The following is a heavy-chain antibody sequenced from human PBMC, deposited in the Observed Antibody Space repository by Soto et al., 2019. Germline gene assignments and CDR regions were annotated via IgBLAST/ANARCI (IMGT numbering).Heavy chain of an antibody. Sequence: PGGSLRLSGAACGFTFNNYYMHWVRQATGRGLEWVAVIGAAGATHYPGSVKGRFTISRENGKNSVYLQMNSLRAGDTAIYYCARDSGYDLTKHGMDVGGQGTKV. CDR2: IGAAGAT. CDR3: ARDSGYDLTKHGMDV. J-gene: IGHJ6*02. D-gene: IGHD5-12*01. CDR1: GFTFNNYY. V-gene: IGHV3-13*01.